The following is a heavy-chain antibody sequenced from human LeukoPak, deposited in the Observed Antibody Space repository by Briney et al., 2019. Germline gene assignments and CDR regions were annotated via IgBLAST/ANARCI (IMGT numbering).Heavy chain of an antibody. CDR1: GYTFTSYG. D-gene: IGHD3-10*01. CDR2: ISAYNGNT. CDR3: ARGYYGSGSYYTFDY. J-gene: IGHJ4*02. Sequence: ASVKVSCKASGYTFTSYGISWVRQAPGQGLEWMGWISAYNGNTNYAQKLQGRVTMTTDTSTSTAYMELSSLRSEDTAVYYCARGYYGSGSYYTFDYWGLGTLVTVSS. V-gene: IGHV1-18*01.